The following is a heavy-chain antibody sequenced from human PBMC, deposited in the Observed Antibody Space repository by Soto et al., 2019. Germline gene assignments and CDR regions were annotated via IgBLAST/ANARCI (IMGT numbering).Heavy chain of an antibody. CDR1: GGSISSSSYY. J-gene: IGHJ4*02. CDR2: IYYSGST. CDR3: AYYDILTGYYSG. V-gene: IGHV4-39*01. D-gene: IGHD3-9*01. Sequence: QLQLQESGPGLVKPSETLSLTCTVSGGSISSSSYYWGWIRQPPGKGLEWIGSIYYSGSTYYNPSLKSRVTISVDTYKNQFSLKLISVTAADTAVYYCAYYDILTGYYSGWGQGTLVTVSS.